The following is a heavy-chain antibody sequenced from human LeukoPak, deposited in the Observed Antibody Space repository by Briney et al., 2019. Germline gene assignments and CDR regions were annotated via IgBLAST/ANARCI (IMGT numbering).Heavy chain of an antibody. V-gene: IGHV3-33*01. CDR2: IWYDGSNK. J-gene: IGHJ4*02. CDR1: GFNFSSFV. D-gene: IGHD5-12*01. CDR3: ARGPSAYPKCFDY. Sequence: PGRSLRLSCAASGFNFSSFVMHWVRQAPGKGLEGVAVIWYDGSNKYYADSVKGRFTISRDNSKNTLYLQMNSLRAEDTAVYYCARGPSAYPKCFDYWGQGTLVTVSS.